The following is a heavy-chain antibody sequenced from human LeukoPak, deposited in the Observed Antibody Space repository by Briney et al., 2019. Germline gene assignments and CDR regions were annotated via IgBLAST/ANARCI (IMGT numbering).Heavy chain of an antibody. J-gene: IGHJ3*02. V-gene: IGHV3-30-3*01. Sequence: GGSLRLSCTASGFTFSSYAMHWVRQAPGKGLEWVAVISYDGSNKYYADSVKGRFTISRDNSKNTLYLQMNSLRAEDTAVYYCAKDQSNVLLWFGELRDAFDIWGQGTMVTVSS. CDR2: ISYDGSNK. CDR3: AKDQSNVLLWFGELRDAFDI. D-gene: IGHD3-10*01. CDR1: GFTFSSYA.